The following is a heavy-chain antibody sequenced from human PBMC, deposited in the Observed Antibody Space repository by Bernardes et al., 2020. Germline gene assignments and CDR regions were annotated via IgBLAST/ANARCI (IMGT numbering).Heavy chain of an antibody. CDR1: GYTFTSCD. J-gene: IGHJ4*02. CDR2: MNPNSGNT. D-gene: IGHD3-10*01. CDR3: ARSSLRFRSVDY. V-gene: IGHV1-8*01. Sequence: ASVKVSCKASGYTFTSCDINWVRQATGQGLEWMGWMNPNSGNTGYAQKFQGRVTMTRNTSISTAYMELSSLRSEDTAVYYCARSSLRFRSVDYWGQGTLVTVSS.